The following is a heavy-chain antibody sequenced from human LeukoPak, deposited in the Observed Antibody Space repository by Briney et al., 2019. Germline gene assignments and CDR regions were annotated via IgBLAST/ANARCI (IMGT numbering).Heavy chain of an antibody. CDR1: GGSISSYY. CDR2: INHSGST. J-gene: IGHJ4*02. Sequence: SETLSLTCTVSGGSISSYYWSWIRQPPGKGLEWIGEINHSGSTNYNPSLKSRVTISVDTSKNQFSLKLSSVTAADTAVYYCARQHYPSRFDYWGQGTLVTVSS. CDR3: ARQHYPSRFDY. V-gene: IGHV4-34*01. D-gene: IGHD3-3*02.